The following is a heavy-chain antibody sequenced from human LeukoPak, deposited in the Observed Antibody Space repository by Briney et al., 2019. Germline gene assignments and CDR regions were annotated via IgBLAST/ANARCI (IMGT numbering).Heavy chain of an antibody. CDR2: IYTGGTP. J-gene: IGHJ4*02. CDR3: AREWGLESSGYYYAY. Sequence: GGSLRLSCVASGFTVSSNYMTWVRQAPGKGLEWVSVIYTGGTPYYADSVKGRFTISRDNAKNSLYLQMSNLRAEDTAVYYCAREWGLESSGYYYAYWGQGTLVTVSS. D-gene: IGHD3-22*01. V-gene: IGHV3-53*01. CDR1: GFTVSSNY.